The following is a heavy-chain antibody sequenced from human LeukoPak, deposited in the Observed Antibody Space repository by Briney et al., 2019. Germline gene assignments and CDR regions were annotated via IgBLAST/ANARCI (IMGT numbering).Heavy chain of an antibody. J-gene: IGHJ6*02. CDR2: IYYSGST. Sequence: PSETLSLTCTVSGGSISSYYWSWIRQPPGKGLEWIGYIYYSGSTNYNPSLKSRVTISVDTSKNQFSLKLSSVTAADTAVYYCARQGGGNRNGMDVWGQGTTVTVSS. CDR3: ARQGGGNRNGMDV. D-gene: IGHD4-23*01. CDR1: GGSISSYY. V-gene: IGHV4-59*01.